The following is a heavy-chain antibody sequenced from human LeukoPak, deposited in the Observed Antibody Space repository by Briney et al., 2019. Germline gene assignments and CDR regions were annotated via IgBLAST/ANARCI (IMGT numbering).Heavy chain of an antibody. CDR2: ISYDGSNK. V-gene: IGHV3-30*18. J-gene: IGHJ5*02. Sequence: PGGSLRLSCAASGFTFSSYGMHWVRQAPGKGLEWVAVISYDGSNKYYADSVKGRFSISRDSSKNTLYLQMNSLRVEDTAVYHCVKDFLSCDSMGCSFGDWTDPWGQGTLVTVSS. D-gene: IGHD2/OR15-2a*01. CDR3: VKDFLSCDSMGCSFGDWTDP. CDR1: GFTFSSYG.